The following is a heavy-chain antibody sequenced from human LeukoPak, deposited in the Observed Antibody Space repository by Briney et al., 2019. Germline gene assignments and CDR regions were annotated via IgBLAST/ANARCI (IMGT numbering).Heavy chain of an antibody. Sequence: GGSLRLSCAASGFTFSSYGMHWVRQAPGKGPEWVAVISYDGSNKYYADSVKGRFTISRDNSKNTLYLQMNSLRAEDTAVYYCAKDQFYSGYDLPDCWGQGTLVTVSS. CDR3: AKDQFYSGYDLPDC. D-gene: IGHD5-12*01. CDR1: GFTFSSYG. J-gene: IGHJ4*02. V-gene: IGHV3-30*18. CDR2: ISYDGSNK.